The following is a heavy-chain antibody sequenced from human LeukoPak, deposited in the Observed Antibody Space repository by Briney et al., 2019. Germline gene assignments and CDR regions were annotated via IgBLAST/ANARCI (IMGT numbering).Heavy chain of an antibody. CDR2: INEDGSTT. V-gene: IGHV3-74*01. J-gene: IGHJ4*02. D-gene: IGHD1-26*01. CDR1: GFTSSSNW. Sequence: GGSLRLSCAASGFTSSSNWMHWVRQAPGKGLVWVSRINEDGSTTNYADSVKGRSTIFRDNAMNTLYLQMNSLRAEDTAVYYCVRDLGGRSGHWGQGTLVTVSS. CDR3: VRDLGGRSGH.